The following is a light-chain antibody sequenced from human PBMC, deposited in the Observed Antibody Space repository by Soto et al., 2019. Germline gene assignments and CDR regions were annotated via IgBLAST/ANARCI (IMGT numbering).Light chain of an antibody. Sequence: DIPMTQSPSSLSASVGDRVTITCQASQDISNYLNWYQQKPGKAPKLLIYDASNLETGVPSRFSGSGSGTDFTFTISSLQPEDIATYYCQQYDNLLFTFGAGTKVDIK. CDR1: QDISNY. J-gene: IGKJ3*01. V-gene: IGKV1-33*01. CDR3: QQYDNLLFT. CDR2: DAS.